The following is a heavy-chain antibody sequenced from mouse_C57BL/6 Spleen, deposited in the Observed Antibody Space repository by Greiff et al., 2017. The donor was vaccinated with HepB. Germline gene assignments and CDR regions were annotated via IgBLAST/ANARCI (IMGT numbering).Heavy chain of an antibody. CDR2: ISYDGSN. V-gene: IGHV3-6*01. CDR3: ARGYDYYFDY. J-gene: IGHJ2*01. Sequence: EVQLQESGPGLVKPSQSLSLTCSVTGYSITSGYYWNWIRQFPGNKLEWMGYISYDGSNNYNPSLKNRISITRDTSKNQFFLKLNSVTTEDTATYYCARGYDYYFDYWGQGTTLTVSS. CDR1: GYSITSGYY. D-gene: IGHD2-4*01.